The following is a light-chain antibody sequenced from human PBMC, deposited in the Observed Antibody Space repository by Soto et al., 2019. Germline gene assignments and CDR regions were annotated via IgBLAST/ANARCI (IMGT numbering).Light chain of an antibody. CDR1: QSVSSF. J-gene: IGKJ4*02. Sequence: EIVLTQSPATLSLSPGERATLSCRASQSVSSFLAWYHQKPGQAPRLLIYDASNRAAGIPARFSGSGSGTDVTLTIRSLEPEDFAIYYCRQRSNWPLTFGGGTKVEIK. V-gene: IGKV3-11*01. CDR3: RQRSNWPLT. CDR2: DAS.